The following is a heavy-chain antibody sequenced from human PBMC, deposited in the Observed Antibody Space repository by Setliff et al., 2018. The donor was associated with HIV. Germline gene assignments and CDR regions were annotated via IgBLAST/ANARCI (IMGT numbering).Heavy chain of an antibody. J-gene: IGHJ4*02. V-gene: IGHV4-39*01. D-gene: IGHD5-18*01. CDR1: GGSISSSSYY. CDR2: IYYSGST. CDR3: ARQDSYSYGYNYFDY. Sequence: NPSETLSLTCTVSGGSISSSSYYWGWIRQPPGKGLEWIGRIYYSGSTYYNPSLKSRVTISVDTSKNQFSLKLSSVTAADTAVYYCARQDSYSYGYNYFDYWGQGTLVTVSS.